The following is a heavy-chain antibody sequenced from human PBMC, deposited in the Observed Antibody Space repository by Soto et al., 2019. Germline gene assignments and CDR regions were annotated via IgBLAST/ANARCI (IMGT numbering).Heavy chain of an antibody. CDR1: GFTFSSYA. J-gene: IGHJ4*02. V-gene: IGHV3-30-3*01. Sequence: GGSLRLSCAASGFTFSSYAMHWVRQAPGKGLEWVAVISYDGSNKYYADSVKGRFTISRDNSKNTLYLQMNSLRAEDTAVYYCAREFHLPLLLYCSGGSCDPIDYWGQGTLVTVSS. CDR3: AREFHLPLLLYCSGGSCDPIDY. CDR2: ISYDGSNK. D-gene: IGHD2-15*01.